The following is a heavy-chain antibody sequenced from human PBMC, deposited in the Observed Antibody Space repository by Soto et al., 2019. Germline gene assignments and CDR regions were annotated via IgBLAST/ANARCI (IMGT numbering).Heavy chain of an antibody. CDR2: ISYDGSNK. Sequence: QVQLVESGGGVVQPGRSLRLSCAASGYTFSSYGMHWVRQAPGKGLEWVAVISYDGSNKYYADSVKGRFTISRDNSKNTLYLQMNSLRAEDTAVYYCAKAVHRWLQYDNTDYWGQGTLVTVSS. CDR3: AKAVHRWLQYDNTDY. D-gene: IGHD3-22*01. CDR1: GYTFSSYG. J-gene: IGHJ4*02. V-gene: IGHV3-30*18.